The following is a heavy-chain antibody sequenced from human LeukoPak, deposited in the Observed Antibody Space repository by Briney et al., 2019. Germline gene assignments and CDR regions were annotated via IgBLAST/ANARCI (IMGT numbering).Heavy chain of an antibody. Sequence: GGSLRLSCAASGLTFSSYAMSWVRQAPGKGLEWLSIICGDGGCTYYTDSVKGRFAISRDNSKNTLYLQMNSLRAEDTAIYYCAKATRDSSGYSHYFDYWGRGTLVSVSS. CDR2: ICGDGGCT. CDR3: AKATRDSSGYSHYFDY. D-gene: IGHD3-22*01. CDR1: GLTFSSYA. V-gene: IGHV3-23*01. J-gene: IGHJ4*02.